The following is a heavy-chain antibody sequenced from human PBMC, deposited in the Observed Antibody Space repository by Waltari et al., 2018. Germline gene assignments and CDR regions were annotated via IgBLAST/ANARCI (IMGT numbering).Heavy chain of an antibody. Sequence: QVQLQESGPGLVKPSGTLSLICAVSGGSISSSNSWSWVRQPPGKGLEWLGDIYHRGGTNYNPSLKSRVTISVDKSKNQFSLKLSSGTAADTAVYYCARVEGNYYGSGIQPHFDYWGQGTLVTVSS. CDR2: IYHRGGT. CDR3: ARVEGNYYGSGIQPHFDY. CDR1: GGSISSSNS. D-gene: IGHD3-10*01. V-gene: IGHV4-4*02. J-gene: IGHJ4*02.